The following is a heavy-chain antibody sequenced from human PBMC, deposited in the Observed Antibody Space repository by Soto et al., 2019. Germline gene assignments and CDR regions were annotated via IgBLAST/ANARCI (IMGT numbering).Heavy chain of an antibody. CDR2: INHSGST. CDR3: ARGTRLPWFGELISYWYFDV. V-gene: IGHV4-34*01. CDR1: GGSFSGYY. Sequence: SETLSLTCAVYGGSFSGYYWSWIRQPPGKGLEWIGEINHSGSTNYNPSVKSRVTISVDTSKNQFSLKLSSVTAADTAVYYCARGTRLPWFGELISYWYFDVWGRGPLVT. J-gene: IGHJ2*01. D-gene: IGHD3-10*01.